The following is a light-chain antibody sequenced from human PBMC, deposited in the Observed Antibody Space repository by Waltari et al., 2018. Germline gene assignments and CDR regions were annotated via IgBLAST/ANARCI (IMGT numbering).Light chain of an antibody. V-gene: IGKV2-28*01. J-gene: IGKJ5*01. CDR3: MQTLQSPVT. CDR1: QSLLHTNGFHY. CDR2: LGT. Sequence: DLVMTQSPLSLPVTPGEPASISCRSSQSLLHTNGFHYLEWYLQRPGKSPQLLIYLGTNRASGVPDRFSGSRSGTDFTLKISSVEAEDVGVYYCMQTLQSPVTFGQGTRLEIK.